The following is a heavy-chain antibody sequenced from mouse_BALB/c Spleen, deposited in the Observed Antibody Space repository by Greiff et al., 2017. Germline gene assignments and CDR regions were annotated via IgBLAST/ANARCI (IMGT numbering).Heavy chain of an antibody. Sequence: EVQLQQSGAELVKPGASVKLSCTASGFNIKDTYMHWVKQRPEQGLEWIGRIDPANGNTKYDPKFQGKATITADTSSNTAYLQLSSLTSEDTAVYYCARNYRYDGNYFDYWGQGTTLTVSS. J-gene: IGHJ2*01. CDR1: GFNIKDTY. CDR2: IDPANGNT. V-gene: IGHV14-3*02. D-gene: IGHD2-14*01. CDR3: ARNYRYDGNYFDY.